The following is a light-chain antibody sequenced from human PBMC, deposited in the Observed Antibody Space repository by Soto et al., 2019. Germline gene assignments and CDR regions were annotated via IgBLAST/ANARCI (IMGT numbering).Light chain of an antibody. CDR3: VQALPTPIT. CDR1: QSLLYSDGDHY. J-gene: IGKJ5*01. Sequence: ISCRSSQSLLYSDGDHYLDWYLQKPGHSPQLLIDLASTPASGVPARFSGSGSGTYFTLKISRAEAEDGGLYYCVQALPTPITFGQGTRLELK. V-gene: IGKV2-28*01. CDR2: LAS.